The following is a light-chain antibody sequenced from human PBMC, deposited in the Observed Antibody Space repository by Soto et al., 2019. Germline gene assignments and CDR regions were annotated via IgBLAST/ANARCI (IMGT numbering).Light chain of an antibody. Sequence: DIQMTQSPSSLSASVGDRVTMTCRASQSITTHVNWYQQKPGKAPKLLIYAASILQSGVPSRFSGSGSGTGLPLPISRLPPEDFANLLRPPRYSTPTPPTFGQGTKVEIK. CDR2: AAS. V-gene: IGKV1-39*01. J-gene: IGKJ2*01. CDR1: QSITTH. CDR3: PPRYSTPTPPT.